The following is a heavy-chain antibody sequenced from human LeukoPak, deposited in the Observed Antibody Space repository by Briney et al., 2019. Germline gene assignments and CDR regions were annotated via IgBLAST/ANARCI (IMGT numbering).Heavy chain of an antibody. V-gene: IGHV3-48*03. CDR1: RFTFSSYE. D-gene: IGHD3-16*01. CDR2: ISSSGSTI. J-gene: IGHJ4*02. Sequence: QTGGSLRLSCAASRFTFSSYEMNWLRQAPGKGLEWVSYISSSGSTIYYADSVKGRFTISRDNSKNTLYLQMNSLRAEDTAVYYCARAHGFDYFDYWGQGTLVTVSS. CDR3: ARAHGFDYFDY.